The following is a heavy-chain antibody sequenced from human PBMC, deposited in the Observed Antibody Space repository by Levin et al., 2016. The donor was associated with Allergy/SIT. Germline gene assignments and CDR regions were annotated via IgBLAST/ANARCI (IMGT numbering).Heavy chain of an antibody. J-gene: IGHJ2*01. D-gene: IGHD3-16*01. Sequence: DSVKGRFTLSRDNARDSLYLQMNSLRVEDTAVYYCARSAAIGFWYLDLWGRGTLVTISS. V-gene: IGHV3-7*01. CDR3: ARSAAIGFWYLDL.